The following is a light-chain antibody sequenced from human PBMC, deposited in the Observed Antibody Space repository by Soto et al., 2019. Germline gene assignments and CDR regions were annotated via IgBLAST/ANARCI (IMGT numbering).Light chain of an antibody. CDR1: SSDVGGHNY. V-gene: IGLV2-14*01. Sequence: QSALTQPASVSGSPGQSITLSCTGTSSDVGGHNYVSWYQQHPGTAPKLMIYEVTNRPSGVSNRFSGSKSGNTASLTISGLQAEDEADDYCSSYTSSTTLDVVFGGGTKLTVL. CDR3: SSYTSSTTLDVV. CDR2: EVT. J-gene: IGLJ2*01.